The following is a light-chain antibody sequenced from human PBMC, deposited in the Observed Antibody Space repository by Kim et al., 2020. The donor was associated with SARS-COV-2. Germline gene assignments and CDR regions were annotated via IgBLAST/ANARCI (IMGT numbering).Light chain of an antibody. CDR2: YDS. J-gene: IGLJ1*01. V-gene: IGLV3-21*04. Sequence: APGETARLTCGGNRIGSKSVHWYQQKPDQAPVVVIYYDSDRPSGIPERFSGSNSGNTATLTISSVEAGDEADYYCQVWDTDNDHYVFATGTKVTVL. CDR3: QVWDTDNDHYV. CDR1: RIGSKS.